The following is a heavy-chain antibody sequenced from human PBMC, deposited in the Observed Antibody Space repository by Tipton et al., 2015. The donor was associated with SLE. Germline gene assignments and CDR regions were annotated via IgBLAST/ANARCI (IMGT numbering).Heavy chain of an antibody. Sequence: TLSLTCTVSGGSISSYYWSWIRQPPGKGLEWIGYVYYSGSTNYNPSLKSRVTISVDTSKKQFSLKLSSVTAADTAVYYCASGYCRSASCYAFDIWGQGTMVTVSS. J-gene: IGHJ3*02. D-gene: IGHD2-2*03. CDR3: ASGYCRSASCYAFDI. CDR2: VYYSGST. CDR1: GGSISSYY. V-gene: IGHV4-59*01.